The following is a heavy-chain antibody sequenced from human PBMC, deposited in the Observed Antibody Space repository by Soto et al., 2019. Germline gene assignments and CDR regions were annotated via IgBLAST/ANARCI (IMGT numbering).Heavy chain of an antibody. Sequence: ASVKVSCKVSGYTLTELSMHWVRQAPGKGLEWMGGFDPEDGETIYAQKFQGRVTMTEDTSTDTAYMELSSLRSEDTAVYYCATREAQYYDFWSGYYKPRGMDVWGQGTTVTVSS. D-gene: IGHD3-3*01. CDR1: GYTLTELS. CDR3: ATREAQYYDFWSGYYKPRGMDV. V-gene: IGHV1-24*01. CDR2: FDPEDGET. J-gene: IGHJ6*02.